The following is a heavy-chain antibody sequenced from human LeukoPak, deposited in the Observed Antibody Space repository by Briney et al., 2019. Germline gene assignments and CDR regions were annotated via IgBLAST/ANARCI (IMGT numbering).Heavy chain of an antibody. J-gene: IGHJ4*02. D-gene: IGHD1-26*01. CDR2: IRYDGSNK. V-gene: IGHV3-30*02. CDR1: GFTFSSYG. Sequence: GGSLRLSCAASGFTFSSYGMHWVRQAPGKGLEWVAFIRYDGSNKYYADSVKGRFTISRDNSKNTLYLQMNSLRAEDTAVYYCAKGSRAYSGSYSPFDYWGQGTLVTVSS. CDR3: AKGSRAYSGSYSPFDY.